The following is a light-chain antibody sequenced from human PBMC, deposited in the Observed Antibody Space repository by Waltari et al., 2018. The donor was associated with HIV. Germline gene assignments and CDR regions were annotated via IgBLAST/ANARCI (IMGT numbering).Light chain of an antibody. Sequence: SSEVTQPPSVAVSPGQTASITCSGYELGDQYTCWYQQKPGQSPLLVIYQDNKRPSGIPERFSGSSSGHTATLTISGTLPMDEADYYCQAWGSSTSGVFGTGTKLTVL. CDR1: ELGDQY. V-gene: IGLV3-1*01. J-gene: IGLJ3*02. CDR2: QDN. CDR3: QAWGSSTSGV.